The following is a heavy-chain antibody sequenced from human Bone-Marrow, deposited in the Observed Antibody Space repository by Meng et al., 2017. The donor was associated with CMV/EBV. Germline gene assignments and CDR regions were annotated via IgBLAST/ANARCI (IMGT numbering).Heavy chain of an antibody. CDR1: GGSISSYY. CDR2: IYYSGST. Sequence: SETLSLTCSVSGGSISSYYWSWIRQPPGKGLEWIGYIYYSGSTYYNPSLKSRVTISVDTSKNQFSLKLSSVTAADTAVYYCARDAGGGYSYGYGFFGYWGQGTLVTVSS. CDR3: ARDAGGGYSYGYGFFGY. J-gene: IGHJ4*02. V-gene: IGHV4-30-4*08. D-gene: IGHD5-18*01.